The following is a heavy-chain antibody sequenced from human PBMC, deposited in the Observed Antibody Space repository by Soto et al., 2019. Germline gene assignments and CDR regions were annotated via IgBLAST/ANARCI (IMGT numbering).Heavy chain of an antibody. V-gene: IGHV3-23*01. CDR2: ISGSGSST. D-gene: IGHD3-9*01. J-gene: IGHJ6*02. CDR1: GFTFSIYA. Sequence: GGSLRLSCAASGFTFSIYAMNWVRQAPGKGLEWVSLISGSGSSTHYADSVEGRFTISRDNSKNTLYLEMDSLRAEDTAVYYCAKVVKYDVLTGYYKGPDYYGMDVWGQGTSVTVSS. CDR3: AKVVKYDVLTGYYKGPDYYGMDV.